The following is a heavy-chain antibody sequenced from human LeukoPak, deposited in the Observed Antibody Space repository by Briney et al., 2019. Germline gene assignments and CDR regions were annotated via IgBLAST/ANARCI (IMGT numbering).Heavy chain of an antibody. Sequence: SETLSLTCTVSGGSISSYYWSWIRQPPGKGLEWIGYIYYSGSTNYNPSLKSRVTISVDTSKNQFSLKLSSVTAADTAVYYCAHHSGSYSPKSPSHFQHWGQGTLVTVSS. V-gene: IGHV4-59*01. J-gene: IGHJ1*01. CDR1: GGSISSYY. CDR2: IYYSGST. CDR3: AHHSGSYSPKSPSHFQH. D-gene: IGHD1-26*01.